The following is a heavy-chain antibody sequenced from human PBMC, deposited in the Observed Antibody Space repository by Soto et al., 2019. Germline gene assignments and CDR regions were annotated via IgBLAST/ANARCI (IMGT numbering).Heavy chain of an antibody. J-gene: IGHJ4*02. CDR3: ARRGYDVGDYFDY. V-gene: IGHV4-59*08. D-gene: IGHD5-12*01. CDR1: GDSISSYY. Sequence: PSETLSLTCTVSGDSISSYYWSWIRQPPGQGLEWIGYIHYSGNTIYNPSLKSRVTISVDTSKKQFSLKLRSVTAADTAVYYCARRGYDVGDYFDYWGQGALVTVSS. CDR2: IHYSGNT.